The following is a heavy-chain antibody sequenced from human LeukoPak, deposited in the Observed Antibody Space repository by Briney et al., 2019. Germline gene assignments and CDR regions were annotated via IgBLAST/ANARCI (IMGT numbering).Heavy chain of an antibody. CDR2: ISTSGSTI. Sequence: GGSLRLSCAAPGFTFSDYYLSWVRQAPGKGLEWVSYISTSGSTIYYADSVKGRFIISRDNSKNTLYLQMNSLRAEDTAVYYCARRAGSYSHSYDYWGQGTLVTVSS. V-gene: IGHV3-11*01. D-gene: IGHD2-15*01. CDR1: GFTFSDYY. CDR3: ARRAGSYSHSYDY. J-gene: IGHJ4*02.